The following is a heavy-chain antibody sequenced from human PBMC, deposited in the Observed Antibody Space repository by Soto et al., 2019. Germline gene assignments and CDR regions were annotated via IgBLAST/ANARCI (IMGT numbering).Heavy chain of an antibody. J-gene: IGHJ4*02. V-gene: IGHV4-4*02. CDR2: VYHSGST. D-gene: IGHD1-1*01. CDR1: GGSISTSNW. Sequence: QVQLQESGPGLVKPSGTLSLTCAVSGGSISTSNWWSWVRQPPGKGLEWIGEVYHSGSTNYNPSCKSRVALSVDKSKNQFSLKLTSVTAADTALYYCARTSTRGTRFDYWGQGSLVTVSS. CDR3: ARTSTRGTRFDY.